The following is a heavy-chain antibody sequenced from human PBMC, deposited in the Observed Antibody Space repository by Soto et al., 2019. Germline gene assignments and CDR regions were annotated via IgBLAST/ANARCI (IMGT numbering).Heavy chain of an antibody. D-gene: IGHD3-22*01. Sequence: GGSLRLSCAASGFTFSSYAMSWVRQAPGKGLEWVSAISGSGGSTYYADSVKGRFTISRDNSKNTLYLQMNSLRAEDTAVYYCAKALPYYYDSSGYYYESYYYYGMDVWGQGTTVTVSS. CDR1: GFTFSSYA. V-gene: IGHV3-23*01. J-gene: IGHJ6*02. CDR2: ISGSGGST. CDR3: AKALPYYYDSSGYYYESYYYYGMDV.